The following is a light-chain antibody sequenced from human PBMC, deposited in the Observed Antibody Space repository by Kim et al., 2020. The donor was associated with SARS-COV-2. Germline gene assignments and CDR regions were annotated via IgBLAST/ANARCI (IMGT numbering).Light chain of an antibody. Sequence: QSVLTQPPSVSGAPGQRITISRTGSSSNTGAGYDVNWYQQFPGTAPKLLIYANSNRPSGVPDRFSGSKSGTSASLAITGLQAEDETDYYCQSYDSSLSGYVFGTGTKVTVL. CDR2: ANS. CDR1: SSNTGAGYD. J-gene: IGLJ1*01. V-gene: IGLV1-40*01. CDR3: QSYDSSLSGYV.